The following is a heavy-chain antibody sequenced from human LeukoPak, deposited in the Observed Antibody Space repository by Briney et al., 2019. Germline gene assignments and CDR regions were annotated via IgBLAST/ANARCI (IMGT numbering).Heavy chain of an antibody. D-gene: IGHD2-2*01. CDR1: RFTFSSYA. Sequence: GGSLRLSCAASRFTFSSYAMSWVRQAPGKGLEWVSAISGSGGSTYYADSVKGRFTISRDNSKNTLYLQMNSLRAEDTAVYYCAKSDCSSTSCYVRGGFDIWGQGTMVTVSS. V-gene: IGHV3-23*01. J-gene: IGHJ3*02. CDR2: ISGSGGST. CDR3: AKSDCSSTSCYVRGGFDI.